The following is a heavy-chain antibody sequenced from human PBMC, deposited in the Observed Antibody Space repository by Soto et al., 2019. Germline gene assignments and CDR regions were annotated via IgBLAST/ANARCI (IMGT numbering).Heavy chain of an antibody. CDR3: ARHARGYSYGPLGY. J-gene: IGHJ4*02. Sequence: SETLSLTCTVSGGSISSSSYYWGWIRQPPGKGLEWIGSIYYSGNTYYNPSLKSRVTISVDTSKSQFSLKLSSVTAADTAVYYCARHARGYSYGPLGYWGQGTLVTVSS. D-gene: IGHD5-18*01. V-gene: IGHV4-39*01. CDR2: IYYSGNT. CDR1: GGSISSSSYY.